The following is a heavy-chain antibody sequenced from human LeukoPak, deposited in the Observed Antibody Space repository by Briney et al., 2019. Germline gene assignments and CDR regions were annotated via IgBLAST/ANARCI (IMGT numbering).Heavy chain of an antibody. J-gene: IGHJ4*02. CDR1: GGSFSSYY. Sequence: SETLSLTCVVYGGSFSSYYWSWIRQPAGKGLEWIRRIYTSGSTNYNPSLKSRVTMSVDTSKNQFSLTLNSVTAADTGVYYCARWTTVTRAFDFWGQGTLVTVSS. V-gene: IGHV4-59*10. CDR2: IYTSGST. D-gene: IGHD4-17*01. CDR3: ARWTTVTRAFDF.